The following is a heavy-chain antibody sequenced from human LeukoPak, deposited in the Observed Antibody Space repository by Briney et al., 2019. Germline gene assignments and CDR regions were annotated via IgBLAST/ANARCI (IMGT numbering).Heavy chain of an antibody. CDR1: GGSISSYY. J-gene: IGHJ4*02. CDR2: VYYSGST. V-gene: IGHV4-59*12. CDR3: AREVGRIAVAGLVFDY. D-gene: IGHD6-19*01. Sequence: SETLSLTCTVSGGSISSYYWSWIRQPPGKGLEWIGYVYYSGSTNYNPSLKSRVTISVDTSKNQFSLKLSSVTPEDTAVYYCAREVGRIAVAGLVFDYWGQGTLVTVSS.